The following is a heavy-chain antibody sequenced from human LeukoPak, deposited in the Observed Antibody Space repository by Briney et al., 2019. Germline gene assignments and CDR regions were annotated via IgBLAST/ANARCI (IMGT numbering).Heavy chain of an antibody. CDR1: GFTVSSNY. Sequence: GGSLRLSCAASGFTVSSNYMSWVRQAPGKGLEWVSVIYSGGSTYYADSVKGRFTISRHNSKNTLYLQMNSLRAEDTAVYYYARVVCSGGSCYVDYWGQGTLVTVSS. CDR3: ARVVCSGGSCYVDY. V-gene: IGHV3-53*04. CDR2: IYSGGST. D-gene: IGHD2-15*01. J-gene: IGHJ4*02.